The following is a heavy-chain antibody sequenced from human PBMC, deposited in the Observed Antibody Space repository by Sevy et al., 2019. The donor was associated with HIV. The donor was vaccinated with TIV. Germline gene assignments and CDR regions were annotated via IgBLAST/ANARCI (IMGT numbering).Heavy chain of an antibody. J-gene: IGHJ4*02. CDR2: ITPILGTT. CDR3: ARWSISIDY. V-gene: IGHV1-69*13. D-gene: IGHD3-3*02. CDR1: GGTFNSYV. Sequence: ASVKVSCKASGGTFNSYVVSWVRQAAGQGLEWMGEITPILGTTHYAQKFKGRVTITADESTNTVYMELRSLKSEDTAVYYCARWSISIDYWGQGTLVTVSS.